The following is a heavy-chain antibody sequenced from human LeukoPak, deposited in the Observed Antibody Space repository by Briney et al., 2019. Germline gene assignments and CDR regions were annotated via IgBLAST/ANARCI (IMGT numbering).Heavy chain of an antibody. CDR2: FYHSGST. V-gene: IGHV4-38-2*02. CDR3: ARAGGYGLIDY. D-gene: IGHD5-18*01. J-gene: IGHJ4*02. CDR1: GYSISSSYY. Sequence: SETLSLTCTVSGYSISSSYYWGWIRQPPGKGLEWIGSFYHSGSTYYNPSLKSRVTISVDTSKNQFSLKLSSMTAADTAVYYCARAGGYGLIDYWGQGTMVTVSS.